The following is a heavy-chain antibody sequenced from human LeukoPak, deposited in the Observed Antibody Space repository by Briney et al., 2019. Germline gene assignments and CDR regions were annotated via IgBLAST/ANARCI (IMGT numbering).Heavy chain of an antibody. J-gene: IGHJ6*03. D-gene: IGHD1-26*01. Sequence: GGSLRPSCAPSGFTFSSYSMNWARQPPGKGREWVSSIISSSSYIYYADSVKGRFTISRDNAKNSLYLQMNSLRAEDTAVYYCAGYSGRYPYYMDVWGKGTTVTISS. CDR1: GFTFSSYS. CDR3: AGYSGRYPYYMDV. CDR2: IISSSSYI. V-gene: IGHV3-21*01.